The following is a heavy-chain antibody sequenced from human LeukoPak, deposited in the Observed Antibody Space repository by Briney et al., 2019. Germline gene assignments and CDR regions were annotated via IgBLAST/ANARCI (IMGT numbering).Heavy chain of an antibody. D-gene: IGHD2-15*01. CDR3: AKAPIQYCSGASCYPFDY. V-gene: IGHV3-23*01. J-gene: IGHJ4*02. CDR1: GFTFSSYA. CDR2: ITSDGSAT. Sequence: GASLRLSCAASGFTFSSYAMGWVRQTPGKGLECISLITSDGSATYYVDSVKGRFTISRDNSDNTMYLQMSSLRADDTAVYYCAKAPIQYCSGASCYPFDYWGQGTLVTVSS.